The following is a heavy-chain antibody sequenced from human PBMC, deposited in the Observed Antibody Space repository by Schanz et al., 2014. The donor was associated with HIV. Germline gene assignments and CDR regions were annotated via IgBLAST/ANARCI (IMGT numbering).Heavy chain of an antibody. J-gene: IGHJ2*01. D-gene: IGHD2-2*01. Sequence: VQLVESGGGVVQPGRSLRLSCAASGFTFSSYAMHWVRQAPGKGLEWVAVVSYDGSNKYYADSVKGRFTISRDNSKNTLYLQMNSLRAEDTAVYYCARVNDKGWGYCSSTSCLFWYFDLWGRGTLVTVSS. CDR1: GFTFSSYA. CDR3: ARVNDKGWGYCSSTSCLFWYFDL. CDR2: VSYDGSNK. V-gene: IGHV3-30*04.